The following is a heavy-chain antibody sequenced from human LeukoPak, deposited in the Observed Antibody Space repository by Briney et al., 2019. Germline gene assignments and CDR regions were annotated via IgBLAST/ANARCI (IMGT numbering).Heavy chain of an antibody. V-gene: IGHV3-23*01. D-gene: IGHD2-15*01. CDR2: ISGSGGST. CDR1: GFTFSSYA. Sequence: PGGSLRLSCAASGFTFSSYAMSWVRQAPGKGLEWVSAISGSGGSTYYADSVKGRFTISRDNSKNTLYLQMNSLRAEDTAVYYCANSGYCSGGSCYPLDWGQGTLVTVSS. CDR3: ANSGYCSGGSCYPLD. J-gene: IGHJ4*02.